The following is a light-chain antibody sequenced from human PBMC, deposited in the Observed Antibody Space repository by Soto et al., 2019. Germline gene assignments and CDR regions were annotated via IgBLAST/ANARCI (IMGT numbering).Light chain of an antibody. CDR2: DVT. Sequence: QSVLTQPASVSGSPGQSITISCSGTRGDVGGYNYVYWHQHHPGKAPKLLIYDVTNRPSGVSNRFSASKSGNTASLTVSGLQAEDEAHYYCSSYTGSNNYVVFGGGTKVTVL. J-gene: IGLJ2*01. CDR1: RGDVGGYNY. CDR3: SSYTGSNNYVV. V-gene: IGLV2-14*03.